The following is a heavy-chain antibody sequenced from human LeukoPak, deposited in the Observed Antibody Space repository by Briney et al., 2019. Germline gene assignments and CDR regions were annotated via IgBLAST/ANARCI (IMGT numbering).Heavy chain of an antibody. CDR3: AARRLTRLVKLSGYYFDY. D-gene: IGHD6-19*01. CDR1: GGSISSYY. V-gene: IGHV4-59*12. Sequence: SETLSLTCTVSGGSISSYYWSWIRQPPGKGLEWIGYFYYSGTTNYNPSLKSRVTISVDASKNQFSLKLSSVTAADTAVYYCAARRLTRLVKLSGYYFDYWGQGTLVTVSS. CDR2: FYYSGTT. J-gene: IGHJ4*02.